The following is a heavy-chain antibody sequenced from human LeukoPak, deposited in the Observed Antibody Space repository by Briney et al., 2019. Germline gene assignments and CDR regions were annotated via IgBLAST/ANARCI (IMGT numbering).Heavy chain of an antibody. CDR2: ISWNSGSI. CDR1: GFTFDDYA. CDR3: AKDGTHCSSTSCYRSLAND. J-gene: IGHJ4*02. V-gene: IGHV3-9*01. Sequence: GGSPRLSCAASGFTFDDYAMHWVRQAPGKGLEWVSGISWNSGSIGYADSVKGRFTISRDNAKNSLYLQMNSLRAEDTALYYCAKDGTHCSSTSCYRSLANDWGQGTLVTVSS. D-gene: IGHD2-2*01.